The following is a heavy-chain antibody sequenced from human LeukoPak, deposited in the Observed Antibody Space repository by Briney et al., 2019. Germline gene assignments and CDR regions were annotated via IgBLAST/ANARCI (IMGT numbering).Heavy chain of an antibody. V-gene: IGHV3-30-3*01. Sequence: PGGSLRLSCAASGFTFSSYAMHWVRQAPGKGLEWVAVISYDGSNKYYADSVKGRFTISRDNSKNTLYLQMNSLRAEDTAVYYCASIGGIAVAGTNSGVFDYWGQGTLVTVSS. J-gene: IGHJ4*02. CDR3: ASIGGIAVAGTNSGVFDY. D-gene: IGHD6-19*01. CDR1: GFTFSSYA. CDR2: ISYDGSNK.